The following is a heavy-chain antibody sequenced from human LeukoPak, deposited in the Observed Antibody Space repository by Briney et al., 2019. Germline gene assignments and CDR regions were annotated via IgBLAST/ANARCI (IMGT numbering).Heavy chain of an antibody. CDR3: ARDSKGHRFDP. CDR1: GFTFSSYS. J-gene: IGHJ5*02. V-gene: IGHV3-48*01. Sequence: GRSLRLSCAASGFTFSSYSMNWVRQAPGKGLEWASYISSSSSTIYYADSVKGRFTISRDNAKNSLYLQMNSLRAEDTAVYYCARDSKGHRFDPWGQGTLVTVSS. CDR2: ISSSSSTI.